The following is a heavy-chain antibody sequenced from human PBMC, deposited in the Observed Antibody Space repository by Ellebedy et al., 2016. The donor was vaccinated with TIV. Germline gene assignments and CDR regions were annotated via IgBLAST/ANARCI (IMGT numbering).Heavy chain of an antibody. V-gene: IGHV3-7*01. CDR1: GFTFSSFW. CDR3: ARLSSSSWFPPKFYYFDS. Sequence: GESLKISCTASGFTFSSFWMSWVRQAPGKGLEWVANMNQGGSEKYYVDSVKGRFTISRDNARNSLSLQMNGLRAEDTAVYFCARLSSSSWFPPKFYYFDSWGQGTLVTVSS. J-gene: IGHJ4*02. D-gene: IGHD6-13*01. CDR2: MNQGGSEK.